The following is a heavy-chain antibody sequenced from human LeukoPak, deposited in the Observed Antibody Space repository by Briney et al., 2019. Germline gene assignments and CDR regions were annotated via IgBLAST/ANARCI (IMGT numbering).Heavy chain of an antibody. CDR3: ARHPQY. CDR2: IYYSGST. CDR1: GGSISSSVYY. Sequence: PSETLSLTCTVSGGSISSSVYYWGWIRQPPGKGLEWIGSIYYSGSTYYNPSLKSRVAISVDTSENQFALKLTSVTAADTAVYYCARHPQYWGQGTLVTVSS. J-gene: IGHJ4*02. V-gene: IGHV4-39*01.